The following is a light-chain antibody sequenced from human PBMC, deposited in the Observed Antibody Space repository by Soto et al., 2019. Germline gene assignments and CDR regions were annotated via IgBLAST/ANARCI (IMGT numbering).Light chain of an antibody. CDR2: NTS. V-gene: IGLV7-43*01. Sequence: QAVVTQEPSLTVSPGGTVTLTCASSTVAVTSGYYPNWFQQKPGQAPKALIYNTSNKHPWTPARFSGSLLGGKAALTLSGVQPEDEAEYYCLIYYGGAQVFGGGTKLTVL. CDR1: TVAVTSGYY. J-gene: IGLJ2*01. CDR3: LIYYGGAQV.